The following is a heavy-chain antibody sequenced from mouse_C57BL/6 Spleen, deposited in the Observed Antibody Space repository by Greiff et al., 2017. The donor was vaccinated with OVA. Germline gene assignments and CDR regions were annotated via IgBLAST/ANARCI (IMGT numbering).Heavy chain of an antibody. V-gene: IGHV2-6*01. J-gene: IGHJ3*01. D-gene: IGHD1-1*01. Sequence: QVQLKQSGPGLVAPSQSLSITCTVSGFSLTSYGVDWVRQSPGKGLEWLGVIWGVGSTNYNSALKSRLSISKDNSKSQVFLKMTSLQTDDTAMYYCASIYYGSSSWFAYWGQGTLVTVSA. CDR1: GFSLTSYG. CDR2: IWGVGST. CDR3: ASIYYGSSSWFAY.